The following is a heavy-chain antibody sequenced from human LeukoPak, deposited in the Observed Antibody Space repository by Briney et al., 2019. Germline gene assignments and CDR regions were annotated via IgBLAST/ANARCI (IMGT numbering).Heavy chain of an antibody. CDR1: GFTFSSYA. CDR2: LSGSGTST. J-gene: IGHJ6*02. CDR3: AKAALVRGVIIPYYYYSMDV. V-gene: IGHV3-23*01. Sequence: GGSLRLSCAASGFTFSSYAMSWVRQAPGKGLEWVSALSGSGTSTYHADSVKGRFTISRDNSKNTLYLQMNSLRAEDTAVYYCAKAALVRGVIIPYYYYSMDVWSQGTTVTVSS. D-gene: IGHD3-10*01.